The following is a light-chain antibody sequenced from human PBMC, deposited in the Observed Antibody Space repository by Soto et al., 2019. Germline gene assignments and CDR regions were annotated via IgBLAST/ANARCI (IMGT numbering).Light chain of an antibody. Sequence: QSVLTQPPSVSGAPGQRVTISCTGSSSNIGAGYDVHWYQQLPGTAPKLLIFGNSNRPSGVPDRFSGSKSGTSASPAITGLQAEDEADYYCQSYDSSLSGYVFGIGTKLTVL. CDR2: GNS. CDR3: QSYDSSLSGYV. CDR1: SSNIGAGYD. J-gene: IGLJ1*01. V-gene: IGLV1-40*01.